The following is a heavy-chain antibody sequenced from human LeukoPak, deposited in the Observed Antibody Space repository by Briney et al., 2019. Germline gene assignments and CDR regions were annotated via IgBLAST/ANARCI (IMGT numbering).Heavy chain of an antibody. CDR3: ARVFRWFDP. J-gene: IGHJ5*02. CDR1: GGSISSYY. Sequence: SETLSLTCTVSGGSISSYYWSWIRQPPGKGLERIGYIYYSGSTNYNPSLKSRVTISVDTSKNQFSLKLSSVTAADTAVYYCARVFRWFDPWGQGTLVTVSS. V-gene: IGHV4-59*01. CDR2: IYYSGST.